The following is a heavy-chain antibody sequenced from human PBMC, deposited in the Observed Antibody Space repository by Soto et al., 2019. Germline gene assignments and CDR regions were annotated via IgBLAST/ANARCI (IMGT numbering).Heavy chain of an antibody. CDR2: IYYSGST. Sequence: SETLSLTCTVSGGSISSSSYYWGWIRQPPGKGLEWIGSIYYSGSTYYNPSLKSRVTISVDTSKNQFSLKLSSVTAADTAVYYCARQGDSSGYYYVISGQNAFDIWGQGTMVTVSS. CDR3: ARQGDSSGYYYVISGQNAFDI. CDR1: GGSISSSSYY. J-gene: IGHJ3*02. V-gene: IGHV4-39*01. D-gene: IGHD3-22*01.